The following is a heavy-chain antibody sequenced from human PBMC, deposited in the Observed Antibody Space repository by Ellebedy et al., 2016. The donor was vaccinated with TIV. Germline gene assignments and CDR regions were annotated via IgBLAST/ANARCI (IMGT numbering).Heavy chain of an antibody. CDR3: ARGREQWHRFDY. Sequence: SETLSLTXAVYGGSFSGYYWSWIRQSPGKGLEWIGEINHSGSTNYNPSLKSRVIISVDTSKSQFSLKLSSVTAADMAVYYCARGREQWHRFDYWGQGTLVSVSS. CDR1: GGSFSGYY. V-gene: IGHV4-34*01. D-gene: IGHD6-19*01. CDR2: INHSGST. J-gene: IGHJ4*02.